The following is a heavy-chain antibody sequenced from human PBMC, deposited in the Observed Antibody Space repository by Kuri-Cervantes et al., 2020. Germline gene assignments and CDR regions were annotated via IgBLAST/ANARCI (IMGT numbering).Heavy chain of an antibody. CDR2: ISYDGKNK. Sequence: GGSLRLSCAASGFTFSSYAMHWVRQAPGKGLEWVAFISYDGKNKFYADSVKGRFTVSRDNSRHTMYLQMNSLRAEDTAVYYCAKVPAISTMATILDYWGQGTLVTVSS. D-gene: IGHD5-24*01. J-gene: IGHJ4*02. V-gene: IGHV3-30*04. CDR3: AKVPAISTMATILDY. CDR1: GFTFSSYA.